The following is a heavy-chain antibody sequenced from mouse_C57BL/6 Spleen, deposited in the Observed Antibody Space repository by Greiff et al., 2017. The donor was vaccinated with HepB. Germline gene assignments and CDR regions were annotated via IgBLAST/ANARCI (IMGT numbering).Heavy chain of an antibody. J-gene: IGHJ2*01. CDR1: GFPFSSYG. CDR2: ISSGGSYT. V-gene: IGHV5-6*01. CDR3: ARQDYFDY. Sequence: EVMLVESGGDLVKPGGSLKLSCAASGFPFSSYGMSWVRQTPDKRLEWVATISSGGSYTYYPDSVKGRFTISRDNAKNTLYLQMSSLKSEDTAMYYCARQDYFDYWGQGTTLTVSS.